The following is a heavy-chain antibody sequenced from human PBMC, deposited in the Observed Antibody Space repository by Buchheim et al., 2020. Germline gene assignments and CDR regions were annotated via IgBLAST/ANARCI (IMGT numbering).Heavy chain of an antibody. CDR1: GFTFSSYG. V-gene: IGHV3-30*18. Sequence: QVQLVESGGGVVQPGRSLRLSCAASGFTFSSYGMHWVRQAPGKWLEWVAVISYDGSNKYYADSVKGRFTISRDNSTNKLYLQMNSLRAEDTAVYYCAKDFWQYQLLYYYFDYWGQGTL. CDR2: ISYDGSNK. J-gene: IGHJ4*02. CDR3: AKDFWQYQLLYYYFDY. D-gene: IGHD2-2*02.